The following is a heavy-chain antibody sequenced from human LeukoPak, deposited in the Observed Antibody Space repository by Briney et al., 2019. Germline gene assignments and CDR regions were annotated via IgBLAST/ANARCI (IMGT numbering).Heavy chain of an antibody. CDR1: GFTFSNYG. CDR2: IRYDGSNK. J-gene: IGHJ6*02. Sequence: GGSLRLSCAASGFTFSNYGMHWVRQAPGKGLEWVAFIRYDGSNKYYADSVKGRFTISRDNSKNTLYLQMNSLRAEDTAVYYCAKETGYCSSTSCYAWGNYYYYGMDVWGQGTTVTVSS. D-gene: IGHD2-2*01. V-gene: IGHV3-30*02. CDR3: AKETGYCSSTSCYAWGNYYYYGMDV.